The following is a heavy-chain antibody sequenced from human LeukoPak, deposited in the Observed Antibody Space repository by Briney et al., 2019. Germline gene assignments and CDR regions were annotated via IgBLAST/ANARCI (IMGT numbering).Heavy chain of an antibody. J-gene: IGHJ4*02. CDR2: INHSGST. D-gene: IGHD2-8*01. CDR3: ARLYRGY. Sequence: SETLSLTCAVYGGSFSGYYWSWIRKPPGKGLEWIGEINHSGSTNYNPSLKSRVTISVDTSKNQFSLKLSSVTAADTAVYYCARLYRGYWGQGTLVTVSS. V-gene: IGHV4-34*01. CDR1: GGSFSGYY.